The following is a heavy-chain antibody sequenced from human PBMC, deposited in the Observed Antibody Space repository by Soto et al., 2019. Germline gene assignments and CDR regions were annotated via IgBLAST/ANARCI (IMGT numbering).Heavy chain of an antibody. D-gene: IGHD3-22*01. Sequence: SETLSLTCTVSGGSISSGGYYWSWIRQHPGKGLEWIGYIYYSGSTYYNPSLKSRVTISVDTSKNQFSLKLSSVTAADTAVYYCARARSNYYDSSPFDYWGQGTLVTVSS. CDR2: IYYSGST. CDR1: GGSISSGGYY. CDR3: ARARSNYYDSSPFDY. J-gene: IGHJ4*02. V-gene: IGHV4-31*03.